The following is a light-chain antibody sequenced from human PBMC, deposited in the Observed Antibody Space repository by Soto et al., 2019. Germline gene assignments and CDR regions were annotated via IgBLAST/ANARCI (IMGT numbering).Light chain of an antibody. V-gene: IGLV1-47*01. J-gene: IGLJ2*01. CDR2: RNN. Sequence: QSVLTQPPSASGTPGQRVTISCSGSSSNIGANYVYWYQQLPGTAPKLLIYRNNQRPSGVPDRFSVSKSGTSASLAISGLRSEDEADYYCATWDDSLIGVVFGGGTKLTVL. CDR3: ATWDDSLIGVV. CDR1: SSNIGANY.